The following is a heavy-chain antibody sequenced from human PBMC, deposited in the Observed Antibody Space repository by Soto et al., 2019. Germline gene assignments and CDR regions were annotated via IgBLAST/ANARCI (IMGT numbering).Heavy chain of an antibody. J-gene: IGHJ4*02. CDR2: ISGSGGST. V-gene: IGHV3-23*01. CDR3: AKVGDNYDILTGYYQGSYFDY. CDR1: GFTFSSYA. D-gene: IGHD3-9*01. Sequence: GGSLRLSCAASGFTFSSYAMSWVRQAPGKGLEWVSAISGSGGSTYYADSVKGRFTISRDNSKNTLYLQMNSLRAEDTAVYYCAKVGDNYDILTGYYQGSYFDYWGQGT.